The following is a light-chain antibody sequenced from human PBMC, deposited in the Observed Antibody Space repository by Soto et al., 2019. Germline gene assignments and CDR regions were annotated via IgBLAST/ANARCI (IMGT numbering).Light chain of an antibody. CDR2: AVT. CDR3: SSYTGKSTVV. CDR1: SSDVGGYNY. J-gene: IGLJ1*01. V-gene: IGLV2-14*01. Sequence: QSALTQPASVSGSPGQSITISCTGTSSDVGGYNYVSWYQQHPGKAPKLMIYAVTDRPSGVSNRFSGSKSGNTASLTISGLQAEDEADYYCSSYTGKSTVVFGPGTKLTVL.